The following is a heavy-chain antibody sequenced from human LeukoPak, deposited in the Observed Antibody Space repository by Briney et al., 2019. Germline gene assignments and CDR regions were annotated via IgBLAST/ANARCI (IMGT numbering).Heavy chain of an antibody. CDR1: GFTFSTYA. Sequence: PGGSLRLSCAASGFTFSTYAMSRVRQAPGKGLVWVSRINSDGSTTSYADAVKGRFTISRDNAKNTLFLQMNSLRAEDTAVYYCARDGGFCTNGVCFFDFWGQGTLVTVSS. J-gene: IGHJ4*02. V-gene: IGHV3-74*01. CDR2: INSDGSTT. D-gene: IGHD2-8*01. CDR3: ARDGGFCTNGVCFFDF.